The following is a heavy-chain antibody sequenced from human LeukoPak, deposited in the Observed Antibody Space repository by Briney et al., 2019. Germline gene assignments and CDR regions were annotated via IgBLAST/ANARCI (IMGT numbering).Heavy chain of an antibody. CDR1: GFTVSSNY. D-gene: IGHD3-16*01. CDR2: ISSSSSTI. CDR3: AREGGSEVDY. J-gene: IGHJ4*02. Sequence: AGGSLRLSCAASGFTVSSNYMSWVRQAPGKGLEWVSYISSSSSTIYYADSVKGRFTISRDNAKNSLYLQMNSLRAEDTAVYYCAREGGSEVDYWGQGTLVTVSS. V-gene: IGHV3-48*04.